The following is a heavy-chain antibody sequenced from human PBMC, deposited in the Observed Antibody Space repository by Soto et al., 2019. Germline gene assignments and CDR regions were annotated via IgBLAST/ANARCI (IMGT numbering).Heavy chain of an antibody. Sequence: SETLSLTCTVSGGSISSSSYYWGWIRQPPGKGLEWIGSIYYSGSTYYNPSLKSRVTISVDTSKNQFSLKLSSVTAADTAVYYCARLSGGYSYGSFDYWGQGTLVTVSS. D-gene: IGHD5-18*01. J-gene: IGHJ4*02. CDR2: IYYSGST. V-gene: IGHV4-39*01. CDR3: ARLSGGYSYGSFDY. CDR1: GGSISSSSYY.